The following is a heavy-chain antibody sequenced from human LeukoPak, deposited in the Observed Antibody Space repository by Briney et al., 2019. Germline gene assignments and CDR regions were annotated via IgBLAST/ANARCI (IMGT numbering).Heavy chain of an antibody. CDR3: ARAWVAGSPDDY. D-gene: IGHD1-14*01. V-gene: IGHV1-2*02. CDR2: INPNSGGT. CDR1: GYTFTGYY. J-gene: IGHJ4*02. Sequence: ASVKVSCTASGYTFTGYYMHWVRQAPGQGLEWMGWINPNSGGTNYAQKFQGRVTMTRDTSISTAYMELSRLRSDDTAVYYCARAWVAGSPDDYWGQGTLVTVSS.